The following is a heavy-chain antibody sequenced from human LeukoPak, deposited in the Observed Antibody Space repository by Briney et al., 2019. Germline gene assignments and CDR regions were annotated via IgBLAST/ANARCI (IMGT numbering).Heavy chain of an antibody. CDR1: DYSISSGYY. V-gene: IGHV4-38-2*02. J-gene: IGHJ4*02. CDR2: IFHPGSP. D-gene: IGHD5-12*01. CDR3: TRLSYGYDPYYFDY. Sequence: PSETLSLICTVSDYSISSGYYWGWIRQLPGKGLEWIGAIFHPGSPYYNPSLKSRVTISVDTSKNHFSLTLTSVTAADTAIYYCTRLSYGYDPYYFDYWGQGILVTVSS.